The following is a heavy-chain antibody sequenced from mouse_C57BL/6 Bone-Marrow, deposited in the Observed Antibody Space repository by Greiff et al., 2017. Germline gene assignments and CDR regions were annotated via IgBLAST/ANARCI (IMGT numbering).Heavy chain of an antibody. V-gene: IGHV6-6*01. CDR3: TRPITTVVAGNYFDY. Sequence: EVKLQESGGGLVQPGGSMKLSCAASGFTFSDAWMDWVRQSPEKGLEWFAEIRNKANNHATYYAESVKGRFTISRDDSKSSVYLQMNSLRAEDTGIYSCTRPITTVVAGNYFDYWGQGTTLTVSS. CDR1: GFTFSDAW. D-gene: IGHD1-1*01. CDR2: IRNKANNHAT. J-gene: IGHJ2*01.